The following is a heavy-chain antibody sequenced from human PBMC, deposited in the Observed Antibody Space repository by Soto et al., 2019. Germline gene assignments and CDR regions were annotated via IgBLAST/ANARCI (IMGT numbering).Heavy chain of an antibody. Sequence: PGEALKISCERSVYSFTSYWIRWFGQIPGKCLEWMGRIDPSDSYTNYSPSFQVHVTISADKSISTAYLQWSSLKASDTAMYYCASPRDLAAAKYHDALDIWGQGTMVTVSS. V-gene: IGHV5-10-1*01. CDR1: VYSFTSYW. CDR2: IDPSDSYT. D-gene: IGHD6-13*01. CDR3: ASPRDLAAAKYHDALDI. J-gene: IGHJ3*02.